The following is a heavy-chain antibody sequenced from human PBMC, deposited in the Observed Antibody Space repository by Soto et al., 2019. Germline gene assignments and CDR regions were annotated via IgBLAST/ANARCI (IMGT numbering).Heavy chain of an antibody. J-gene: IGHJ5*02. V-gene: IGHV1-2*02. CDR1: GYTFTGYY. D-gene: IGHD2-15*01. Sequence: QVQLVQSGAEVKKPGASVKVSCKASGYTFTGYYMHWVRQAPGQGLEWMGWINPNSGGTNYAQKFQGRVTMTRDTSISRAYMELRRLRSDDTAVYYCARPRGCSGCNRGWFDPWGQGTLVTVSS. CDR2: INPNSGGT. CDR3: ARPRGCSGCNRGWFDP.